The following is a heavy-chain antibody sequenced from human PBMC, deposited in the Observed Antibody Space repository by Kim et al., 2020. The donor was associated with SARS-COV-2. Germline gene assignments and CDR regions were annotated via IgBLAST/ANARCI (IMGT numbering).Heavy chain of an antibody. V-gene: IGHV5-51*01. CDR3: ARTVYYDTYYFDY. J-gene: IGHJ4*02. D-gene: IGHD3-22*01. Sequence: YSPSFQGQVTMSADKSISTAYLQWSSLKASDTAMYYCARTVYYDTYYFDYWGQGTLVTVSS.